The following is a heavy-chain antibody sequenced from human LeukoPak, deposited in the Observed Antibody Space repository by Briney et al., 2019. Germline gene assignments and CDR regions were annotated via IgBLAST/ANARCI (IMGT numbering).Heavy chain of an antibody. CDR2: INSDGSST. Sequence: HPGGSLRLSCAASGFTFSSYAMNWVRQAPGKGLVWVSRINSDGSSTSYADSVKGRFTISRDNAKNTLYLQMNSLRAEDTAVYYCARVFIVGATIDYWGQGTLVTVSS. CDR3: ARVFIVGATIDY. D-gene: IGHD1-26*01. CDR1: GFTFSSYA. J-gene: IGHJ4*02. V-gene: IGHV3-74*01.